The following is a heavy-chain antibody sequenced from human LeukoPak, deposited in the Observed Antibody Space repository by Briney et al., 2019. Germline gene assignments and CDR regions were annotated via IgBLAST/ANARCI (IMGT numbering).Heavy chain of an antibody. Sequence: EAGGSLRLSCAASGFTFTTYSMTWVRHTPGKGLEWLSTVSAGGDNTYYADSVRGRFTISRDNSKNIVSLQMNSLRAEDTALYYCAKKGVAAAPGNYFDYWGQGTLVTVSS. D-gene: IGHD2-15*01. CDR1: GFTFTTYS. V-gene: IGHV3-23*01. CDR2: VSAGGDNT. J-gene: IGHJ4*02. CDR3: AKKGVAAAPGNYFDY.